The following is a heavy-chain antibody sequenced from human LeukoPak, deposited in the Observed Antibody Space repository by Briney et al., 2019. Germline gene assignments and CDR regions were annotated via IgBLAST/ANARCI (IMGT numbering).Heavy chain of an antibody. CDR1: GGSFSGYY. Sequence: SATLSLTCAVYGGSFSGYYWSWIRQPPGKGLEWIGEINHSGSTNYNPSLKSRVTISVDTSKNQFSLKLSSVTAADTAVYYCARDGYRGYSYGHYYYYYGMDVWGQGTTVTVSS. D-gene: IGHD5-18*01. CDR3: ARDGYRGYSYGHYYYYYGMDV. CDR2: INHSGST. J-gene: IGHJ6*02. V-gene: IGHV4-34*01.